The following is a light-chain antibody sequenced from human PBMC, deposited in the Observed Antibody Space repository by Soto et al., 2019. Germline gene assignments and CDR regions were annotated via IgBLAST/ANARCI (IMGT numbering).Light chain of an antibody. CDR3: QQSYSTPWT. J-gene: IGKJ1*01. V-gene: IGKV1-39*01. Sequence: DIQMTQSPSALAASVGGGVTITCRASQSISKDLNWYQQKPGEAPMLLIYGASILQSGVPSRFSGALSGTDFTLTITNLQPEDFATYFCQQSYSTPWTFGLGTKVDIK. CDR2: GAS. CDR1: QSISKD.